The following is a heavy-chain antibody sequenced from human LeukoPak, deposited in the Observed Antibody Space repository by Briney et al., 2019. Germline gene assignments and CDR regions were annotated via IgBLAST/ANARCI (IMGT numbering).Heavy chain of an antibody. CDR1: GYTFTGYY. J-gene: IGHJ4*02. D-gene: IGHD2-2*01. CDR2: INPNSGGT. V-gene: IGHV1-2*02. Sequence: GASVKVSCKASGYTFTGYYMHWVRQAPGQGLEWMGWINPNSGGTNYAQKFQGRVTMTRDTSISTAYMELSRLRSDDTAVCYCARDRNEIVVVTFDHWGQGTLVTVSS. CDR3: ARDRNEIVVVTFDH.